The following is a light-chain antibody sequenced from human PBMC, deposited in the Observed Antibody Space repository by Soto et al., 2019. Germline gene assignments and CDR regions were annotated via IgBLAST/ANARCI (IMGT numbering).Light chain of an antibody. J-gene: IGKJ1*01. CDR2: GAS. V-gene: IGKV3-20*01. CDR1: QSVSNNY. CDR3: QQYGNSPWT. Sequence: EIVLTQSPGTLSLSPGERYTLSCMASQSVSNNYLAWYQQKPGQAPRLLIYGASNRATGITDRFSGSGSGTEFTLTISRLEPEDFAVYYCQQYGNSPWTFGQGTKVEIK.